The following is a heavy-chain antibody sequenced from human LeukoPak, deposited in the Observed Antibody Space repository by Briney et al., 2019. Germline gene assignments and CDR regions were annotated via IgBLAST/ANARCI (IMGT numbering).Heavy chain of an antibody. Sequence: GASVKVSCKASGGTFSSYAISWVRQAPGQGLEWMGGIIPIFGTANYAQKFQGRVTITADESTSTAYMELSSLRSEDTAVYYCAREREGGAPGAFDIWGQGTMVTVSS. J-gene: IGHJ3*02. CDR3: AREREGGAPGAFDI. V-gene: IGHV1-69*13. CDR2: IIPIFGTA. CDR1: GGTFSSYA. D-gene: IGHD3-16*01.